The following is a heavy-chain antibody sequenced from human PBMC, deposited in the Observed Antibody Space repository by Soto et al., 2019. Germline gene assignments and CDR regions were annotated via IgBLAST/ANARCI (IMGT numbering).Heavy chain of an antibody. V-gene: IGHV1-18*01. D-gene: IGHD2-8*01. CDR2: ISAYNGNT. Sequence: QVPLVQSGAEVKKPGASVKVSCKASGYTFTSYGISWVRQAPGQGLEWMGWISAYNGNTNYAQKLQGRVTMTTDTSTSTAYMELRSLRSDDTALYYCARDLTMVYAIEGVNWFDPWGQGTLVTVSS. J-gene: IGHJ5*02. CDR1: GYTFTSYG. CDR3: ARDLTMVYAIEGVNWFDP.